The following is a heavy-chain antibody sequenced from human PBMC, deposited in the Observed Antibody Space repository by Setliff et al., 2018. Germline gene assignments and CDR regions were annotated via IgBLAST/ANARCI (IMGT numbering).Heavy chain of an antibody. CDR3: ASLGLAAAREDYYYYGMDV. D-gene: IGHD6-13*01. Sequence: ASVKVSCKASGYTFTSYYMHWVRQAPGQGLEWMGIINPSGGSTSYAQKFQGRVTMTRDTSTSTVYMELSSLRSEDTAVYYCASLGLAAAREDYYYYGMDVWGQGTMVTVSS. J-gene: IGHJ6*02. CDR2: INPSGGST. CDR1: GYTFTSYY. V-gene: IGHV1-46*01.